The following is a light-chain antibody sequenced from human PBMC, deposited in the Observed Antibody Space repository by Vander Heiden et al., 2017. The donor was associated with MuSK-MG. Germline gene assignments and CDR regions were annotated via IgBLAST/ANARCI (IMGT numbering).Light chain of an antibody. Sequence: SYQLTQPPSLSVSPVQPASITCSGDKLGYKYASWYQQKPGQSPVLVVYQDTKRPSGIPERFSGSNSGNTATLTISGTQAMDEADYYCQAWDSSTAVFGGGTKLTVL. CDR1: KLGYKY. CDR2: QDT. CDR3: QAWDSSTAV. J-gene: IGLJ2*01. V-gene: IGLV3-1*01.